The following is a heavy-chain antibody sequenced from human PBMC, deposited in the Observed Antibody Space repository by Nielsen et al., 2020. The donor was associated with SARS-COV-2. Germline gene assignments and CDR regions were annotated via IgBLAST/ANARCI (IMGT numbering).Heavy chain of an antibody. CDR3: ARGTKSYYDFGTGSYYYSYYMDV. V-gene: IGHV4-39*07. CDR2: IYYSGST. J-gene: IGHJ6*03. D-gene: IGHD3-3*01. Sequence: SETLSLTCTVSGGSISSSSYYRGWIRQPPGKGLEWLGSIYYSGSTNYNPSLKSRVTISVDTSKNQFSLKLSSVTAADTAVYYCARGTKSYYDFGTGSYYYSYYMDVWGKGTTVTVSS. CDR1: GGSISSSSYY.